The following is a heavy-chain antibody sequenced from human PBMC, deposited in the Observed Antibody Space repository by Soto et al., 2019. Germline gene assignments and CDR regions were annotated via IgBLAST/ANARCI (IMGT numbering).Heavy chain of an antibody. CDR1: GFTFSSYG. V-gene: IGHV3-30*03. Sequence: QVQLVESGGGVVQPGRSLRLSCAASGFTFSSYGMYWVRQAPGTGLEWVSVISYDGSSKYYADSVKGRLTISRDNSENTLYLQMNSLRAEDTAVYYCATGSIVGATKDWFDPWGQGNLVTVSS. D-gene: IGHD1-26*01. J-gene: IGHJ5*02. CDR2: ISYDGSSK. CDR3: ATGSIVGATKDWFDP.